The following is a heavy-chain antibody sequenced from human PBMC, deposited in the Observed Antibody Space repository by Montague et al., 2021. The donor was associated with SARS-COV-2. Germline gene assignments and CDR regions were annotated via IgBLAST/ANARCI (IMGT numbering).Heavy chain of an antibody. V-gene: IGHV4-61*02. Sequence: TLSLTCTVSGAPINIGNYYWNWIRQPAGKGLEWIGRIYTSGRTNYNPSLKSRLTISFNTSKNEFSLRLISLTAADTAVYYCARDFPTGRYYFDFWGQGTLVIVSS. CDR1: GAPINIGNYY. CDR2: IYTSGRT. CDR3: ARDFPTGRYYFDF. D-gene: IGHD3-10*01. J-gene: IGHJ4*02.